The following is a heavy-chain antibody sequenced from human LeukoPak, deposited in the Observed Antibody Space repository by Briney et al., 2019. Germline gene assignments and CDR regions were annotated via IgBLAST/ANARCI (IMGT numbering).Heavy chain of an antibody. D-gene: IGHD2-2*01. CDR3: AREGGYCSSTSCYGFRYFQH. CDR2: IKSKTDGGTT. Sequence: GGSLRLSCAASGFTFSNAWMSWVRQAPGKGLEWVGRIKSKTDGGTTDYAAPVKGRFTISRDNSKNTLYLQMGSLRAEDMAVYYCAREGGYCSSTSCYGFRYFQHWGQGTLVTVSS. V-gene: IGHV3-15*01. CDR1: GFTFSNAW. J-gene: IGHJ1*01.